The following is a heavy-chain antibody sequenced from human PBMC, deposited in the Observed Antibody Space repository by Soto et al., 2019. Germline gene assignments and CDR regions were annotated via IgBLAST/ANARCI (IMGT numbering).Heavy chain of an antibody. V-gene: IGHV3-23*01. Sequence: GGSLGLSCAASGLRFSNYGMSWVRLAPGKGLEWVSGISDDATVTDYIDSVTGRFTISRDNTKSMLFLQMDSLRTEDTAVYFCAKSVVDPLWLVRLSYFDYWGHGLHVTVS. CDR1: GLRFSNYG. D-gene: IGHD3-10*01. CDR3: AKSVVDPLWLVRLSYFDY. J-gene: IGHJ4*01. CDR2: ISDDATVT.